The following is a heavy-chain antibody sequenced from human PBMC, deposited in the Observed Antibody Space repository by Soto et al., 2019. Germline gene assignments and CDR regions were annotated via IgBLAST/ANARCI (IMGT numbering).Heavy chain of an antibody. V-gene: IGHV3-23*01. J-gene: IGHJ4*02. CDR3: AKDINTRYSSGWYEHYFDY. D-gene: IGHD6-19*01. Sequence: EVQLLESGGGLVQPGGSLRLSCAASGFTFSSYAMSWVRQAPGKGLEWVSAISGSGGSTYYADSVKGRFTISRDNSKNTLYLQMNSLRAEDTAVYYCAKDINTRYSSGWYEHYFDYWGQGTLVTVSS. CDR1: GFTFSSYA. CDR2: ISGSGGST.